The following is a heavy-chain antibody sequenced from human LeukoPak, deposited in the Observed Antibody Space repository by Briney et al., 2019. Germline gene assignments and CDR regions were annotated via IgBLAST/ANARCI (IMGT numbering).Heavy chain of an antibody. CDR2: INPNSGGT. J-gene: IGHJ4*02. CDR3: ARVFQKQLADY. D-gene: IGHD6-13*01. V-gene: IGHV1-2*02. CDR1: GYTFTAYY. Sequence: SVKVSCKASGYTFTAYYIHWVRQAPGQGLEWMGWINPNSGGTKYAQKFQGRVTMTRDTSISTAYMEVSRLRSDDTAVYYCARVFQKQLADYWGQGTLVTVSS.